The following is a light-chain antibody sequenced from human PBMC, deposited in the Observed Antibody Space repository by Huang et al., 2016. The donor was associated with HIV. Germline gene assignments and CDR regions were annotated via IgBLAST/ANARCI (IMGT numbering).Light chain of an antibody. Sequence: DIQMTQSPSSLSASVGDRITITCRASPVIGTYLDWYQQKPGTVPRVLIYGASSLQSGVPSRFSASGSGTEFTHTTTNLQPEDVATYYCQKYDTVPWTFGQGTKVEVK. CDR2: GAS. CDR3: QKYDTVPWT. V-gene: IGKV1-27*01. J-gene: IGKJ1*01. CDR1: PVIGTY.